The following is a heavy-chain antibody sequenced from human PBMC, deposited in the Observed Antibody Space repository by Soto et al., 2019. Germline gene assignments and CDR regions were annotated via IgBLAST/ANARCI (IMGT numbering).Heavy chain of an antibody. V-gene: IGHV3-23*01. Sequence: GGSLRLSCAASGLTFSSYAMSWVRQAPGKGLEWVSAISGSGGSTYYADSVKGRFTISRDNSKNTLYLQMNSLRDEDTAVYYCAKIGEMIVVVTPYHFDYWGQGTLVTVSS. J-gene: IGHJ4*02. CDR2: ISGSGGST. CDR3: AKIGEMIVVVTPYHFDY. D-gene: IGHD3-22*01. CDR1: GLTFSSYA.